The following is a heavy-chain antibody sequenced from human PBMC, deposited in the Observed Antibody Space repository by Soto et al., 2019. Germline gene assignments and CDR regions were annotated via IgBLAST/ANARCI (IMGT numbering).Heavy chain of an antibody. CDR1: GFTFSNYA. Sequence: EVQLLESGGGLVQPGGSLRLSCVASGFTFSNYAMSWVRQAPGKGLEWVSSVSTSGGTTFYADSVKGRFTISRDNSENTLYLQMNSLRAADTAGYYCAKGMTDFCDDSGCTHIDYWGQGTLVTVSS. D-gene: IGHD3-16*01. V-gene: IGHV3-23*01. J-gene: IGHJ4*02. CDR3: AKGMTDFCDDSGCTHIDY. CDR2: VSTSGGTT.